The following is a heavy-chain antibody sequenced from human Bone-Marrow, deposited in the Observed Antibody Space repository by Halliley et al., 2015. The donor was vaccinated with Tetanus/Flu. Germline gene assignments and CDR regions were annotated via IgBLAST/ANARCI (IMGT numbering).Heavy chain of an antibody. Sequence: LRLSCTVSGGSISGYFWSWIRQPPGKGLGWIGYIYYSGSTAYNPSLRSRVTISVDTSKNQFSLRLTSLTAADTALYYCARHPSVPGFSGGFDYWGRGPLVTVSS. CDR1: GGSISGYF. CDR2: IYYSGST. J-gene: IGHJ4*02. CDR3: ARHPSVPGFSGGFDY. V-gene: IGHV4-59*08. D-gene: IGHD6-19*01.